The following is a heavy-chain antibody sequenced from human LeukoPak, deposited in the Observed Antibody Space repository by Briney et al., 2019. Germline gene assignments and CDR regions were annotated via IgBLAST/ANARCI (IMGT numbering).Heavy chain of an antibody. D-gene: IGHD6-19*01. J-gene: IGHJ4*02. CDR1: AFSFSDYW. Sequence: AGGSLRLSCAASAFSFSDYWMTWVRQAPGKGLHWVAHIKRDGSEEYYVDSVKGRFTISRDNAKTSLYLQMNSLRAEDTAVYYCARRNSGWEFDYWGQGTLVYVSS. V-gene: IGHV3-7*05. CDR2: IKRDGSEE. CDR3: ARRNSGWEFDY.